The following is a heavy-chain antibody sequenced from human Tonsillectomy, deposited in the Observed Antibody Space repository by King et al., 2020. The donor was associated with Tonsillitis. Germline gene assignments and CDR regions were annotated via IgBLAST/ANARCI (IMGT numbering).Heavy chain of an antibody. CDR3: VSAFSVTRLD. D-gene: IGHD4-17*01. J-gene: IGHJ4*02. CDR2: INHGGST. V-gene: IGHV4-34*01. CDR1: GGSFSGYY. Sequence: VQLQQWGAGLLKPSETLSLTCAVYGGSFSGYYWSWIRQPPGKGLEWIGEINHGGSTNYNPSLKSRVTISVDTSKSQFSLKLNSVTAADTAVYYCVSAFSVTRLDWGRGTLVTVSS.